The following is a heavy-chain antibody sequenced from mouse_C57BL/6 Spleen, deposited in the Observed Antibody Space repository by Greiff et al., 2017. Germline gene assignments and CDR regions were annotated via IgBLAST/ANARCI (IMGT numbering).Heavy chain of an antibody. Sequence: QVQLKESGAELIKPGASVKLSCKATGSTFTGYWIEWVKPRPGHGLEWIGEILPGSGGYTSNEKFKGKATFTADTSTNTAYMQLSSLTTKDSAIYDCARDYDPAWFADWGTGTMVTVSA. CDR1: GSTFTGYW. V-gene: IGHV1-9*01. CDR2: ILPGSGGY. CDR3: ARDYDPAWFAD. D-gene: IGHD2-4*01. J-gene: IGHJ3*01.